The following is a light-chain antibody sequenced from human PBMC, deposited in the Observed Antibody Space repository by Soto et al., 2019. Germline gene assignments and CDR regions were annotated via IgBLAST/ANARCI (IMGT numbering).Light chain of an antibody. CDR2: DNN. Sequence: QSALTQPPSVSAAPGQKGTISCSGSSSNIGNNYVSWYQQLPGTAPKLLIYDNNKRPSGIPDRFSGSKSGTSATLGITGFQTGDEADYYCGTWDSSLSAYVFGTGTKVTVL. V-gene: IGLV1-51*01. CDR1: SSNIGNNY. CDR3: GTWDSSLSAYV. J-gene: IGLJ1*01.